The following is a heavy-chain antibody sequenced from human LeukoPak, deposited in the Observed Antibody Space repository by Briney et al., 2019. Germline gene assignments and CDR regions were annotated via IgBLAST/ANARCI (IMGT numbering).Heavy chain of an antibody. Sequence: SETLSLTCAVSGGSISSGDYSWSWIRQPPGKGLEWIGYTYHSGSTYYNPSLKSRVTISVDRSKNQFSLKVSSVTAADTAVYFCARIHGDYWYNWFDPWGQGTLVTVSS. CDR2: TYHSGST. J-gene: IGHJ5*02. V-gene: IGHV4-30-2*01. D-gene: IGHD4-17*01. CDR1: GGSISSGDYS. CDR3: ARIHGDYWYNWFDP.